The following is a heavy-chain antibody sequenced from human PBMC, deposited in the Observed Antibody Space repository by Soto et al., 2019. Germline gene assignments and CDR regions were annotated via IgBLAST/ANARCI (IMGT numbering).Heavy chain of an antibody. Sequence: QVQLQESGPGLVRPAETLSLTCSVSTDSMRTYCWTWIRQSPRKGLEWIGHVYHTGRTKYNPSLESRVVISLDMSKKQFSLQLTSVTAADTAVYYCARDDTTGLLDFWGQGTLVTVSS. CDR1: TDSMRTYC. D-gene: IGHD4-17*01. CDR3: ARDDTTGLLDF. CDR2: VYHTGRT. V-gene: IGHV4-59*01. J-gene: IGHJ4*02.